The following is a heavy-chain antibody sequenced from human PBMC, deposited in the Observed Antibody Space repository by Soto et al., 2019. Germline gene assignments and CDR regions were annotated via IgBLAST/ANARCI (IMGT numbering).Heavy chain of an antibody. CDR1: GYTFSSNG. J-gene: IGHJ4*02. CDR2: ISTFNGNA. CDR3: ARLHGYSSGWYDY. V-gene: IGHV1-18*04. Sequence: VQLVQSGAEVKKPGASVKVSCKASGYTFSSNGVSWVRQAPGQGLEWMGLISTFNGNAHFAQKFQGRVPMTTDTSTNTAYMELRSLSSDDTAVYYCARLHGYSSGWYDYWGQGTLVTVSS. D-gene: IGHD6-19*01.